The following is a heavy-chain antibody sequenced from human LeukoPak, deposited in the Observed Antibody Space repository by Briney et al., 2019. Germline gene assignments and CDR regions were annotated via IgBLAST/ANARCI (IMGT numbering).Heavy chain of an antibody. CDR3: ARDAISRGIIDY. Sequence: ASVKVSCKASGYSFTGYYVHWVRQAPGQGLEWMGWIKPDGGGTNFAQKFQGRVTMTRDTSITTAYMELSRLTSDDTAVYYCARDAISRGIIDYWGQGTLVTVSS. J-gene: IGHJ4*02. CDR2: IKPDGGGT. CDR1: GYSFTGYY. V-gene: IGHV1-2*02. D-gene: IGHD3-10*01.